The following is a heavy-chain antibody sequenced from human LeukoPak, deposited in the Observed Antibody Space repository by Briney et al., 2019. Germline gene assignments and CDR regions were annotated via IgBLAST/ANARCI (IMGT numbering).Heavy chain of an antibody. Sequence: GGSLRLSCAASGFTFSSYGMSWVRQAPGKWLEWVSAISGSGGSTYYADSVKGRFTISRDNSKNTLYLQMNSLRAEDTAVYYCAKESRLFSSSWYQDWFDPWGQGTLVTVSS. CDR3: AKESRLFSSSWYQDWFDP. J-gene: IGHJ5*02. V-gene: IGHV3-23*01. CDR1: GFTFSSYG. CDR2: ISGSGGST. D-gene: IGHD6-13*01.